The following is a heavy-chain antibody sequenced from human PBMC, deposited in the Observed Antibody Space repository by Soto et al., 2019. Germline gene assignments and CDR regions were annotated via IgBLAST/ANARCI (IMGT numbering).Heavy chain of an antibody. CDR3: ARTKCSGGSCYSWSLDY. CDR1: GGSITTGGYY. Sequence: SETLYLTCTVSGGSITTGGYYWSWIRQLPGKGLEWIGHRYYSESTYYNPSLKSRVSISLDTSKNQFSLKLSFVTAADTAMYYCARTKCSGGSCYSWSLDYWGQGTPVTVSS. CDR2: RYYSEST. J-gene: IGHJ4*02. D-gene: IGHD2-15*01. V-gene: IGHV4-31*03.